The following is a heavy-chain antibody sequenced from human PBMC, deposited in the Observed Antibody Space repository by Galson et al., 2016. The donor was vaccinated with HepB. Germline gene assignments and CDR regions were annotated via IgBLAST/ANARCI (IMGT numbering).Heavy chain of an antibody. J-gene: IGHJ5*02. Sequence: SETLSLTCTVSGGFISPDYWSWLRQPPGKGLEWIGYTTNSGSTNYNPSLKSRVTISVDTSKNQFSLKLSSVTAADTAVYYCARGRWFDPWGQGIRVTVSS. V-gene: IGHV4-59*01. CDR3: ARGRWFDP. CDR1: GGFISPDY. CDR2: TTNSGST.